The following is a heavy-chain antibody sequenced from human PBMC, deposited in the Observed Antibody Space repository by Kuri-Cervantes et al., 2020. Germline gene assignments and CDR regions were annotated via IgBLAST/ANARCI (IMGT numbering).Heavy chain of an antibody. J-gene: IGHJ5*02. CDR3: ATTTYYYDSSGYSWFDP. D-gene: IGHD3-22*01. CDR1: GGTFSSYA. Sequence: SVKVSCKASGGTFSSYAISWVRQAPGQGLEWMGGIIPIFGTANYAQKLQGRVTMTTDTSTSTAYMELSSLRSEDTAVYYCATTTYYYDSSGYSWFDPWGQGTLVTVSS. V-gene: IGHV1-69*05. CDR2: IIPIFGTA.